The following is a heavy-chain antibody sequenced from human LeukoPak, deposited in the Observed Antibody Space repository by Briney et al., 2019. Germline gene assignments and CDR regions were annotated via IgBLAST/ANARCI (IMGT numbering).Heavy chain of an antibody. D-gene: IGHD2-2*02. CDR3: ARGVVVPAAIGSYYFDY. CDR1: GGSFSGYY. Sequence: PSEALSLTCAVYGGSFSGYYWSWIRQHPGKGLEWIGYIYYSGSTYYNPSLKSRVTISVDTSKNQFSLKLSSVTAADTAVYYCARGVVVPAAIGSYYFDYWGQGTLVTVSS. CDR2: IYYSGST. J-gene: IGHJ4*02. V-gene: IGHV4-31*11.